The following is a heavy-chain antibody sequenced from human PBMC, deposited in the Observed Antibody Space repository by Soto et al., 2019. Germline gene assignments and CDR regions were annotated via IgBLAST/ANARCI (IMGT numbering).Heavy chain of an antibody. CDR2: IYPGDSDT. D-gene: IGHD3-22*01. CDR1: GYSFTSYW. Sequence: GESLKISCKGSGYSFTSYWIGWVRQMPGKGLEWMGIIYPGDSDTRYSPSFQGQVTISADKSISTAYLQWSSLKASDTAMYYCARLSYVSSGYYTHDAIDIWGQGPMVTLAS. CDR3: ARLSYVSSGYYTHDAIDI. J-gene: IGHJ3*02. V-gene: IGHV5-51*01.